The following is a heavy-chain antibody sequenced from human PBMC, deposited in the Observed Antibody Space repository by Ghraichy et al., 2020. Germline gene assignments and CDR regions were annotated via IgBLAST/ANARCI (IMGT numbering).Heavy chain of an antibody. V-gene: IGHV3-7*01. D-gene: IGHD2/OR15-2a*01. CDR3: ARDHKSMGGLI. CDR1: GFTFSSYW. Sequence: GGSLRLSCAASGFTFSSYWMSWVRQAPGKGLEWVANIKRDGSEKYYVDSVKGRFTVSRNNAKNSLYLQMNSLRAEDTAVYYCARDHKSMGGLIWGQGTMVTVSS. CDR2: IKRDGSEK. J-gene: IGHJ3*02.